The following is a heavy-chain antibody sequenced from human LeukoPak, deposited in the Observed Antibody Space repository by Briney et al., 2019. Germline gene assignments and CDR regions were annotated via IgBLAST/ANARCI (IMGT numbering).Heavy chain of an antibody. CDR3: ASTTYYYDSSGYYYRETFDY. D-gene: IGHD3-22*01. CDR1: GGSISSYY. CDR2: IYYSGST. V-gene: IGHV4-59*01. Sequence: PSETLSLTCTASGGSISSYYWSWIRQPPGKGLEWIGYIYYSGSTNYNPSLKSRVTISVDTSRNQFSLKLSSVTAADTAVYYCASTTYYYDSSGYYYRETFDYWGQGTLVTVSS. J-gene: IGHJ4*02.